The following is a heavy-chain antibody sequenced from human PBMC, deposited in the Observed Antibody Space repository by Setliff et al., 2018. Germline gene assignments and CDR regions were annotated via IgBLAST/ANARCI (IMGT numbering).Heavy chain of an antibody. V-gene: IGHV3-7*01. J-gene: IGHJ3*02. D-gene: IGHD3-22*01. CDR1: GFSFSRHW. CDR2: IKQDGSTK. Sequence: GESLKISCVVSGFSFSRHWMSWVRQAPGKGLEWVADIKQDGSTKYYLDSVKGRFTISRDNAKRSLYLQMNGLRADDTGVYYCVRDDADNYDAFDNWGQGILVTVSS. CDR3: VRDDADNYDAFDN.